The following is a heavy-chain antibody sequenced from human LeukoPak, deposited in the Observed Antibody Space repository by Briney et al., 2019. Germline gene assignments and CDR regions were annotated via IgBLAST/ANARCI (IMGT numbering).Heavy chain of an antibody. Sequence: GGSLRPSCAASGFTVSSNYMSWVRQAPGKGLEWVSVIYSGGSTYYADSVKGRFTISRDNSKNTLYLQMNSLRAEDTAVYYCARAEGYGDSHFDYWGQGTLVTVSS. CDR1: GFTVSSNY. J-gene: IGHJ4*02. CDR2: IYSGGST. D-gene: IGHD4-17*01. CDR3: ARAEGYGDSHFDY. V-gene: IGHV3-66*01.